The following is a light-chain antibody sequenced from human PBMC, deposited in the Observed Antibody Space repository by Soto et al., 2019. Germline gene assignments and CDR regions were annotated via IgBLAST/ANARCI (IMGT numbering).Light chain of an antibody. CDR2: KAS. Sequence: DIQMNQSPSTLSASVGDRVTITCRASQSISSWLAWFQQKPGKAPKLLIYKASSLQSGVPSRFSDSESGTEFNLTISSLQPDDFATYYCQQYNPYSSTFGQGTKVEIK. V-gene: IGKV1-5*03. J-gene: IGKJ2*01. CDR3: QQYNPYSST. CDR1: QSISSW.